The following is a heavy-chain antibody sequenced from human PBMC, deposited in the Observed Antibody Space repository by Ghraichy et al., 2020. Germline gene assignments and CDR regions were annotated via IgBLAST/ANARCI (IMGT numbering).Heavy chain of an antibody. CDR2: VYQIRSS. Sequence: SETLSLTCTVSGGSVTSDNWWSWVRQPPGKGLERIGEVYQIRSSTYNPSLRSRVVMSVDKSKNQYSLHLTSVTAADTAIYYCESNCYYCRDDWGQGTLVTVS. V-gene: IGHV4-4*02. J-gene: IGHJ4*02. CDR1: GGSVTSDNW. CDR3: ESNCYYCRDD. D-gene: IGHD3-22*01.